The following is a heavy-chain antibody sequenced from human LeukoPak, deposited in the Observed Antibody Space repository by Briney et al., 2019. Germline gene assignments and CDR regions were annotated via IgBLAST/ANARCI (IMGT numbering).Heavy chain of an antibody. Sequence: ASVKVSCKASGYTYTRYYMHWVRQAPGQGLEWMGIINPSGGSTSYAQKFQGRVTMTRDTSTSTVYMELSSLRAEDTAVYYCTRRELRLKEFGCWGQGTLVTVSS. CDR2: INPSGGST. D-gene: IGHD3-3*01. J-gene: IGHJ4*02. CDR1: GYTYTRYY. CDR3: TRRELRLKEFGC. V-gene: IGHV1-46*01.